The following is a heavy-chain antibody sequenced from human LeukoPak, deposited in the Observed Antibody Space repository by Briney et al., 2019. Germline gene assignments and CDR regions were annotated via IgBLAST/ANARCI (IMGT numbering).Heavy chain of an antibody. J-gene: IGHJ4*02. CDR3: ARVRHYGSGSFSFDY. D-gene: IGHD3-10*01. CDR2: IYYSGST. V-gene: IGHV4-30-4*07. Sequence: SETLSLTCAVSGGSISSGGYSWSWIRQPPGKGLEWIGYIYYSGSTYYNPSLKSRVTISVDTSKNQFSLKLSSVTAADTAVYYCARVRHYGSGSFSFDYWGQGTLVTVSS. CDR1: GGSISSGGYS.